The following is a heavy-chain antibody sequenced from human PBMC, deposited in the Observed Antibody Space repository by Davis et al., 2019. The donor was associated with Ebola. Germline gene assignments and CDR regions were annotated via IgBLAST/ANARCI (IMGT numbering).Heavy chain of an antibody. D-gene: IGHD3-16*01. J-gene: IGHJ4*02. Sequence: SVQGRFTISRDNAKNSLYLQMNSLRSEDTAVYFCTTGTDYDPPSHYWGQGTLVTVSS. CDR3: TTGTDYDPPSHY. V-gene: IGHV3-7*04.